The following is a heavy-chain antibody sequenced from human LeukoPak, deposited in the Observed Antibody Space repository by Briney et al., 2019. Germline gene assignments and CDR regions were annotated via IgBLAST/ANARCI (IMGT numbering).Heavy chain of an antibody. J-gene: IGHJ4*02. CDR3: ARGRRCVGSGWLRLKVSAYYFDY. D-gene: IGHD5-12*01. V-gene: IGHV4-39*01. CDR2: INHSGST. Sequence: PSETLSLTCTVSGGSISSSSYYWSWIRQPPGKGLEWIGEINHSGSTNYNPSLKSRVTISVDTSKNQFSLKLSSVTAADTAVYYCARGRRCVGSGWLRLKVSAYYFDYWGQGTLVTVSS. CDR1: GGSISSSSYY.